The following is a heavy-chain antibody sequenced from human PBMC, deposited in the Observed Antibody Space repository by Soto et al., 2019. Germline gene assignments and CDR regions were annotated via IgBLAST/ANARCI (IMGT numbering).Heavy chain of an antibody. CDR1: GGSISSRSYY. J-gene: IGHJ5*02. Sequence: SETLSLTCTVSGGSISSRSYYWGWIRQPPGKGLEWIGSIYYSGSTYYNPSLKSRVTISVDTSKNQFSLKLSSVTAADTAVYYCARRNFLATSDWFDPWGQGTLVTVSS. CDR3: ARRNFLATSDWFDP. V-gene: IGHV4-39*01. D-gene: IGHD1-26*01. CDR2: IYYSGST.